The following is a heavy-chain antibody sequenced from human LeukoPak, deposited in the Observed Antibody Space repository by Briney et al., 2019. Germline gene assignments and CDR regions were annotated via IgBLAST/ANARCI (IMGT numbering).Heavy chain of an antibody. Sequence: GGSLRLSCAASGFSFDDYGMSWVRQAPGKGLEWVSIIGSTGGTYYAGSVKGRFTISRDNSKNTLYLQMDSLRADDTAVYYCARRSDGESYYMDYWGKGTTVTVSS. CDR2: IGSTGGT. CDR1: GFSFDDYG. V-gene: IGHV3-23*01. J-gene: IGHJ6*03. D-gene: IGHD2-15*01. CDR3: ARRSDGESYYMDY.